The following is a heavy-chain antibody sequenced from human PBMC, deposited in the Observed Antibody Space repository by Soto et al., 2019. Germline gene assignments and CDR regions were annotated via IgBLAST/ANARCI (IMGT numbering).Heavy chain of an antibody. Sequence: SETLALTCTVSDGSISSRSYYWGWIRQPPGKGLEWIGSIHYSGRTYYNPSLKSRVIISVDTSKNQFPRKLSSVTAGDTAVYYCAKVLRSLYYYGMDVWGQGTTVTVSS. CDR3: AKVLRSLYYYGMDV. CDR1: DGSISSRSYY. CDR2: IHYSGRT. J-gene: IGHJ6*02. V-gene: IGHV4-39*06. D-gene: IGHD5-12*01.